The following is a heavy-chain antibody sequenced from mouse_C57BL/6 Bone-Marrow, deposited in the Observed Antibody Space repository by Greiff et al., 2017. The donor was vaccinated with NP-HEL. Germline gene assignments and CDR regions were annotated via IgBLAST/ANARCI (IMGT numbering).Heavy chain of an antibody. V-gene: IGHV1-4*01. CDR3: ARRVVGFIY. CDR2: INPSSGYT. Sequence: VMLVESGAELARPGASVKMSCKASGYTFTSYTMHWVKQRPGQGLEWIGYINPSSGYTKYNQKFKDKATLTADKSSSTAYMQLSSLTSEDSAVYYCARRVVGFIYWGQGTSVTVSS. J-gene: IGHJ4*01. CDR1: GYTFTSYT. D-gene: IGHD1-1*01.